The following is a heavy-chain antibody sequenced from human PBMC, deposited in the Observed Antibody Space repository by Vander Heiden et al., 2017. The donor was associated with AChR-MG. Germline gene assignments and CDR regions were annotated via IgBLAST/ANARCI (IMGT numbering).Heavy chain of an antibody. V-gene: IGHV1-46*01. CDR1: GYTFTSYH. Sequence: QVQLVQSGAEVKKPGASVKVSCKASGYTFTSYHMHWVRQAPGQGLEWMGIINPSGGSTSYAQKFQGRVTMTRDTSTSTVYMELSSLRSEDTAVYYCARDCSSTSCAISTGYYYYYGMDVWGQGTTVTVSS. CDR2: INPSGGST. D-gene: IGHD2-2*01. J-gene: IGHJ6*02. CDR3: ARDCSSTSCAISTGYYYYYGMDV.